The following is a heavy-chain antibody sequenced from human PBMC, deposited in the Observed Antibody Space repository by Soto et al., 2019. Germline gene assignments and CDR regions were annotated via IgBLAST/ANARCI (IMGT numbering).Heavy chain of an antibody. CDR2: IKHDGSAK. D-gene: IGHD3-3*01. CDR1: GFTFSSFW. V-gene: IGHV3-7*01. Sequence: EVQLVESGGGLVQPGGSLTLSCAASGFTFSSFWMTWVRRAPGKGLEWVANIKHDGSAKNYVDSVEGRFTVSRDNAKNSLYLQMNSLRVEDTAVYYCVRSQSAAYHAWGQGTMVIVSS. CDR3: VRSQSAAYHA. J-gene: IGHJ3*01.